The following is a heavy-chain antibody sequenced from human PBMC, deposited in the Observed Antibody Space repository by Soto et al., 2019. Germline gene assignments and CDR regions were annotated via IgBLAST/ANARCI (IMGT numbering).Heavy chain of an antibody. D-gene: IGHD6-19*01. V-gene: IGHV3-9*01. CDR1: GFTFDDYA. CDR3: AKDRSGWYWYFDL. Sequence: DVQLVESGGGLVQPGRSLRLSCAASGFTFDDYAMHWVRQAPGKGLEWVSGISWNSGSIGYADSVKGRFTISRDNAKNSLYLQMNSLRAEDTALYYCAKDRSGWYWYFDLWGRGTLVTVSS. CDR2: ISWNSGSI. J-gene: IGHJ2*01.